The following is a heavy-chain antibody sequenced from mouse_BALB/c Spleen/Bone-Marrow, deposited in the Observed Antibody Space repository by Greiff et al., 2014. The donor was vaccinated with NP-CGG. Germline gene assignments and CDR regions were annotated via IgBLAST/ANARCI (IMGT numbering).Heavy chain of an antibody. D-gene: IGHD4-1*01. J-gene: IGHJ2*01. Sequence: DVQLVESGGDLVKPGGSLKLSCAASGFTFSSYGMSWVRQTPDKRLEWVATISSGGSYTYYPDSEKGRFTISRDNAKNTLYLQMSSLKSEDTAMYYCARLGRDYFDYWGQGTTLTVSS. CDR3: ARLGRDYFDY. V-gene: IGHV5-6*01. CDR1: GFTFSSYG. CDR2: ISSGGSYT.